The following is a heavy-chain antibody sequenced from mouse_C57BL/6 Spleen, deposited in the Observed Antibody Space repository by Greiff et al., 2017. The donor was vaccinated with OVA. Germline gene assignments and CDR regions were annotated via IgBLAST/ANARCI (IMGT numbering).Heavy chain of an antibody. D-gene: IGHD2-12*01. CDR1: GFSLTSYG. CDR3: ARHTSKGYYAMDY. Sequence: QVQLQQSGPGLVAPSQSLSITCTVSGFSLTSYGVHWVRQPPGKGLEWLVVIWSDGSTTYNSALKSRLSISKDNSKSQVFLKMNSLQTDDTAMYYCARHTSKGYYAMDYWGQGTSVTVSS. J-gene: IGHJ4*01. CDR2: IWSDGST. V-gene: IGHV2-6-1*01.